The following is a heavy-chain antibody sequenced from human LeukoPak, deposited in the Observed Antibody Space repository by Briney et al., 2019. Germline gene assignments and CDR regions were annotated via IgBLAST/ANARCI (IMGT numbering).Heavy chain of an antibody. V-gene: IGHV1-2*04. CDR2: INPNSGGT. CDR3: ARANYYDSSGYFYYYYGMDV. Sequence: ASVKVSCKASGYTFTGYYMHWVRQAPGQGLEWMGWINPNSGGTNYAQKFQGWVAMTRDTSISTAYMELSRLRSDDTAVYYCARANYYDSSGYFYYYYGMDVWGQGTTVTVSS. CDR1: GYTFTGYY. J-gene: IGHJ6*02. D-gene: IGHD3-22*01.